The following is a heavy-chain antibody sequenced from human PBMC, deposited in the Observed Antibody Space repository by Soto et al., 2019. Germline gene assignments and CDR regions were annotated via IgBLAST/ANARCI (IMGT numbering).Heavy chain of an antibody. CDR3: AKVGPYDSGSYMFRYNWFGP. D-gene: IGHD3-10*01. Sequence: SETLSLTCSVSGDSISDNYWSWVRQAPGKGLEWIGYIYYTGSTTYNPSLKSRVTISVDTSNNQFSLKLSSVTAADTAVYYCAKVGPYDSGSYMFRYNWFGPWGPGTLVTVS. CDR2: IYYTGST. CDR1: GDSISDNY. V-gene: IGHV4-59*08. J-gene: IGHJ5*02.